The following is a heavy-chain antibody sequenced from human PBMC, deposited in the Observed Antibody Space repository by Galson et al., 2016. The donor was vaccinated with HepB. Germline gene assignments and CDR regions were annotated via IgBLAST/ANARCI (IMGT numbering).Heavy chain of an antibody. V-gene: IGHV4-39*01. D-gene: IGHD1-7*01. CDR2: IYYTGSP. CDR1: GGSISTSSFY. J-gene: IGHJ5*02. CDR3: ARGAPPCITGTLCWFDP. Sequence: SETLSLTCTVSGGSISTSSFYWAWIRQPPGKGLEWIGSIYYTGSPYYNPSLKSQVTISVDTSMNQFSLRLSSVTAADTAVYYCARGAPPCITGTLCWFDPWGQGTLVTVSS.